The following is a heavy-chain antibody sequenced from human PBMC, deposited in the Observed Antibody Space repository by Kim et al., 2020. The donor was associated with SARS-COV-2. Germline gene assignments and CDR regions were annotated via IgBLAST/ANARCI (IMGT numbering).Heavy chain of an antibody. CDR2: T. Sequence: TNYNPSLKSRVTISVDTSKNQFSLKLSSVTAADTAVYYCAREGDVFWFDPWGQGTLVTVSS. V-gene: IGHV4-59*01. J-gene: IGHJ5*02. CDR3: AREGDVFWFDP. D-gene: IGHD3-16*01.